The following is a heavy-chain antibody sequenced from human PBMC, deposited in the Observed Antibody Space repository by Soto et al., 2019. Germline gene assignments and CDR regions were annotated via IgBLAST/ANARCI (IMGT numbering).Heavy chain of an antibody. Sequence: GGSLRLSCAASGFTFDVCAMHWVWQAPGKGLEWVSGISWNSGSIGYADSVKGRFTIPRDNAKNSLYLEMKNLRVEDTAVYYCARDFRLMVGGAGFDYWGQG. CDR2: ISWNSGSI. D-gene: IGHD3-10*01. V-gene: IGHV3-9*01. CDR1: GFTFDVCA. CDR3: ARDFRLMVGGAGFDY. J-gene: IGHJ4*02.